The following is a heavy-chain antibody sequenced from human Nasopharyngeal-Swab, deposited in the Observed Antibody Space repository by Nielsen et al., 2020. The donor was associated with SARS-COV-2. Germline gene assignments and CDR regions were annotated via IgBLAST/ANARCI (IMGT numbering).Heavy chain of an antibody. CDR2: VTSDGSGA. V-gene: IGHV3-74*01. J-gene: IGHJ4*02. CDR3: SRFSVTTAGDY. D-gene: IGHD4-17*01. Sequence: GESLKISCAASGFTFSSYWMSWVRQAPGKGLEWVSRVTSDGSGADYADSLRGRFTISRDNARDTLYLQMNSLRAEDTAVYYCSRFSVTTAGDYWGQGTLVTVSS. CDR1: GFTFSSYW.